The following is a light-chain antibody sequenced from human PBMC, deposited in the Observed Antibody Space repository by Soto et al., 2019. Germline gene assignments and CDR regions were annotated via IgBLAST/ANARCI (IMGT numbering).Light chain of an antibody. J-gene: IGKJ2*01. CDR3: QQYYSLPYT. Sequence: DIVLTQSPDSLAVSLGERATFNCRSSQTVLNNSNRKNFLAWYQHKPGQPPKLLFYWASTREFGVPARFSGSGSGTDFMLTISGLQAEDVGVYYCQQYYSLPYTFGQGTKVEI. CDR1: QTVLNNSNRKNF. V-gene: IGKV4-1*01. CDR2: WAS.